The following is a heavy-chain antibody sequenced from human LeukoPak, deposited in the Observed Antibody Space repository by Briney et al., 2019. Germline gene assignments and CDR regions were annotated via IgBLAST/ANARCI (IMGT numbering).Heavy chain of an antibody. J-gene: IGHJ4*02. Sequence: SETLSLTCTVSGGSISSGGYYWSWIRQHPGKGLEWIGYIYYSGSTYYNPSLKSRVTISVDTSKNQFSLKLSSVTAAGTAVYYCARHGAARRDYFDYWGQGTLVTVSS. CDR2: IYYSGST. D-gene: IGHD6-6*01. CDR1: GGSISSGGYY. CDR3: ARHGAARRDYFDY. V-gene: IGHV4-39*01.